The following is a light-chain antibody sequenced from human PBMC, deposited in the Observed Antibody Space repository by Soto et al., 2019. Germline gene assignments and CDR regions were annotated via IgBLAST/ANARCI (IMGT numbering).Light chain of an antibody. J-gene: IGKJ4*01. CDR1: QSVSNSH. CDR2: GAS. Sequence: EIVLTQSPGALSLSPGERATLSCRASQSVSNSHSAWYQQKPGQAPRLLIYGASNRATGVSDRFSGSGSGTHFTLTITRLEPEDSAVYYCQQYDRSPLFGGGTKVEF. V-gene: IGKV3-20*01. CDR3: QQYDRSPL.